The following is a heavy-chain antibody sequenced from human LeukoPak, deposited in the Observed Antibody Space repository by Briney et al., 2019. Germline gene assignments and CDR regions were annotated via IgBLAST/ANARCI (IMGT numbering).Heavy chain of an antibody. D-gene: IGHD2-15*01. Sequence: PGGSLRLSCAASGFTFSSYAMSWVRQAPGKWLEWVSAISGSGGSTYYADSVKGRFTISRDNSKNTLYLQMNSLRAEDTAVYYCATSSGGSYTGVDYWGQGTLVTVSS. V-gene: IGHV3-23*01. CDR2: ISGSGGST. J-gene: IGHJ4*02. CDR3: ATSSGGSYTGVDY. CDR1: GFTFSSYA.